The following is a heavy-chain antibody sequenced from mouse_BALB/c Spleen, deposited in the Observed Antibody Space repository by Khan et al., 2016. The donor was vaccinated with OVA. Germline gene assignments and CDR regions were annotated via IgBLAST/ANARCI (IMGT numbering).Heavy chain of an antibody. V-gene: IGHV1-20*02. D-gene: IGHD1-1*01. J-gene: IGHJ2*01. Sequence: VQLQQSGPELVRPGASVKISCKASGYSFTGYFMNWVMQSHGKSLEWIGRINPHIGETFYNQRFKDKATLTVDESSSTAHMELRSLASEESAVEYGTRIYRSDFDYWGQGTTLTVAS. CDR2: INPHIGET. CDR3: TRIYRSDFDY. CDR1: GYSFTGYF.